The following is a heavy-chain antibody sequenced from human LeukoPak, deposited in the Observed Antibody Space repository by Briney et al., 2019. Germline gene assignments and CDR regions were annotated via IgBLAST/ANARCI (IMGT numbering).Heavy chain of an antibody. CDR2: IRYDGSNK. D-gene: IGHD3-10*01. J-gene: IGHJ5*02. Sequence: GGSLRLSCAASGFTFSSYGMHWVRQAPGKGLEWVAFIRYDGSNKYYADSVKGRFTISRDNSKNTLYLQMNSLRAEDTAVYYCARVGRVLLWFGETRRYNWFDPWGQGTLVTVSS. CDR1: GFTFSSYG. CDR3: ARVGRVLLWFGETRRYNWFDP. V-gene: IGHV3-30*02.